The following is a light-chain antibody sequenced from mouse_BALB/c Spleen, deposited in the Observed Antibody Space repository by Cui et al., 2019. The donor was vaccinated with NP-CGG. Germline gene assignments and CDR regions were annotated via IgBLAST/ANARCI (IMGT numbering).Light chain of an antibody. CDR1: TGAVTTSNY. CDR3: ALWYSNHWL. J-gene: IGLJ1*01. V-gene: IGLV1*01. CDR2: GTN. Sequence: QALVTQESAPTTSPGETVTLTCRSSTGAVTTSNYANWVQEKPDHLFTGLIGGTNNRVPGVPARFSGSLIGDKAALTITGAQTEDEAIYFCALWYSNHWLFGGGTKLTVL.